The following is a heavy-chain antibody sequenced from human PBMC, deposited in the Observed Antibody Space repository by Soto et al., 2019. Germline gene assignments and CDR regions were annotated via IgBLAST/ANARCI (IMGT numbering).Heavy chain of an antibody. V-gene: IGHV1-69*01. J-gene: IGHJ6*02. Sequence: QVLLEQSGAEVKKPGSSVKVSCKAPGGTFSSYALTWVRQAPGQGFEWMGGIIPIFGTKYAERYQGRLTIIADESTSTAYMELSSLRSEDTAVYYCARGPTYYYYGLDVWGQGTKVTVSS. CDR1: GGTFSSYA. CDR3: ARGPTYYYYGLDV. CDR2: IIPIFGT.